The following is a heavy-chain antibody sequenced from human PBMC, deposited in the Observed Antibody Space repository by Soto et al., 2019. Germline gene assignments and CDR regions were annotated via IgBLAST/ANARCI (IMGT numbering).Heavy chain of an antibody. J-gene: IGHJ4*01. CDR1: GGSISSSSYY. V-gene: IGHV4-39*01. CDR2: IYYSGST. CDR3: ARSYSSSWRRREYYFDY. Sequence: PSETLSLTCTVSGGSISSSSYYWGWIRQPPGKGLEWIGSIYYSGSTYYNPSLKSRVTISVDTSKNQFSLKLSSVTAADTAVYYCARSYSSSWRRREYYFDYWGHGTLVTVSS. D-gene: IGHD6-13*01.